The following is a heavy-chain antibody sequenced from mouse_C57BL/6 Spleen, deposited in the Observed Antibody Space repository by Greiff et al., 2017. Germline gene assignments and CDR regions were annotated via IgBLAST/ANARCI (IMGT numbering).Heavy chain of an antibody. D-gene: IGHD3-2*02. CDR2: IDPSDSYT. CDR1: GYTFTSYW. J-gene: IGHJ4*01. V-gene: IGHV1-69*01. CDR3: ARSGYHAMDY. Sequence: QVQLKQPGAELVMPGASVKLSCKASGYTFTSYWMHWVKQRPGQGLEWIGEIDPSDSYTNYNQKFKGKSTLTVDKSSSTAYMQLSSLTSEDSAVYYCARSGYHAMDYWGQGTSVTVSS.